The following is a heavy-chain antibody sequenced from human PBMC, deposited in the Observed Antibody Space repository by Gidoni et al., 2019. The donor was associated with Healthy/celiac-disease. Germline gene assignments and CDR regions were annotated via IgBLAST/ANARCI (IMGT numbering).Heavy chain of an antibody. Sequence: EVQLVESGGGLVQPGGSLRLSCAASGFTFSSDSMNWVRQAPGKGLEWVSYISSSSSTIYYADSVKGRFTISRDNAKNSLYLQMNSLRAEDTAVYYCARGIVVVLTDYWGQGTLVTVSS. J-gene: IGHJ4*02. D-gene: IGHD3-22*01. CDR2: ISSSSSTI. V-gene: IGHV3-48*01. CDR3: ARGIVVVLTDY. CDR1: GFTFSSDS.